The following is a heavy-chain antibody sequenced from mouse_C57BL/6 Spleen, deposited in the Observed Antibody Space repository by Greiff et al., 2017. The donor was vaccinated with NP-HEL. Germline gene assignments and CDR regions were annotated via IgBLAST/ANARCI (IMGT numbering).Heavy chain of an antibody. CDR2: ISDGGSYT. CDR1: GFTFSSYA. Sequence: DVMLVESGGGLVKPGGSLKLSCAASGFTFSSYAMSWVRQTPEKRLEWVATISDGGSYTYYPDNVKGRFTISRDNAKNNLYLQMSHLKSEDTAMYYCARDRGQLFDYWGQGTTLTVSS. D-gene: IGHD3-3*01. V-gene: IGHV5-4*01. CDR3: ARDRGQLFDY. J-gene: IGHJ2*01.